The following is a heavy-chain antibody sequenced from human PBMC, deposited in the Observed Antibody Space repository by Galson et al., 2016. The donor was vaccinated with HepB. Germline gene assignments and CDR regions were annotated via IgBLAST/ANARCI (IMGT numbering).Heavy chain of an antibody. D-gene: IGHD7-27*01. CDR3: ARRPSTGVENEWYFDF. Sequence: QSGAEVKKPGESVTISCRGSGYGFVSYWIGWVRQMPGKGLEWMGMIYPGDSRTRYSPSLEGQVNMSVETSTGTAYLPWSSLKTSDTPMYYCARRPSTGVENEWYFDFRGRGTLVIVSS. CDR2: IYPGDSRT. V-gene: IGHV5-51*01. CDR1: GYGFVSYW. J-gene: IGHJ2*01.